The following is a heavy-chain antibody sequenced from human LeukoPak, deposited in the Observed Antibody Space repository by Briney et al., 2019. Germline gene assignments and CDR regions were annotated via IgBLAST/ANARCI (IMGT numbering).Heavy chain of an antibody. D-gene: IGHD2-2*01. CDR3: AKSPRSSTSCADY. Sequence: PGGSLRLSCAASGFTFSSYGMHWVRRAPGKGLEWVAVISYDGSNKYYADSVKGRFTISRDNSKNTLYLQMNSLRAEDTAVYYCAKSPRSSTSCADYWGQGTLVTVSS. V-gene: IGHV3-30*18. CDR2: ISYDGSNK. CDR1: GFTFSSYG. J-gene: IGHJ4*02.